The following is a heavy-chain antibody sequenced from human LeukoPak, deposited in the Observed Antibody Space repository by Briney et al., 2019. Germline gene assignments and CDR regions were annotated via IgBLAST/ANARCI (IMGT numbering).Heavy chain of an antibody. CDR2: IYSGGST. CDR3: ARAAVRGWYGGAFDI. Sequence: PGGSLRLSCAASGFTVSSNYMSWVRQAPGKGLEWVSVIYSGGSTYYADSVKGRFTISRDNSKNTLYLQMNSLRAEDTAVYYCARAAVRGWYGGAFDIWGQGTMVTVSS. D-gene: IGHD3-16*01. J-gene: IGHJ3*02. V-gene: IGHV3-53*01. CDR1: GFTVSSNY.